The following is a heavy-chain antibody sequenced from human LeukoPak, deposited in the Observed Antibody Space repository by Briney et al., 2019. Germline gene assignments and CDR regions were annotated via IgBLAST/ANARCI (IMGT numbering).Heavy chain of an antibody. D-gene: IGHD6-13*01. V-gene: IGHV3-23*01. CDR3: AKDSVAAGEGYY. Sequence: ETLSLTCAVYGGSFSGYYWSWLRQPPGKGLEWVSAISGSGGSTYYADSVKGRFTISRDNSKNTLYLQMNSLRAEDTAVYYCAKDSVAAGEGYYWGQGTLVTVSS. J-gene: IGHJ4*02. CDR2: ISGSGGST. CDR1: GGSFSGYY.